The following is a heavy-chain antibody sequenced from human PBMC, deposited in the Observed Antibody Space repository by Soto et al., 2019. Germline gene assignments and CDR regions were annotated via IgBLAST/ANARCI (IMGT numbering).Heavy chain of an antibody. CDR1: GFTFSSYA. CDR3: AKALLLYYYYSSGYMYDFDY. V-gene: IGHV3-23*01. Sequence: EVQLLESGGGLVQPGGSLRLSCAASGFTFSSYAMSWVRQAPGKGLEWVSAISGSGGSTYYANSVKGRFTIARDNSKNTMYLQMNSLRVEDTAVYYCAKALLLYYYYSSGYMYDFDYWGQGTLVTVSS. CDR2: ISGSGGST. J-gene: IGHJ4*02. D-gene: IGHD3-22*01.